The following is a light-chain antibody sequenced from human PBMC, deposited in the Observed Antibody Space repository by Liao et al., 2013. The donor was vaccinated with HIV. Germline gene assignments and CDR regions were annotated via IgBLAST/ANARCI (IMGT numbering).Light chain of an antibody. CDR1: KLGDKF. CDR2: QDN. J-gene: IGLJ1*01. V-gene: IGLV3-1*01. Sequence: SYEMTQPPSVSVSPGQTATITCSATKLGDKFTSWYQQKAGRSPVVVIYQDNKRPAGIPDRISGSSSGDTATLSISRVEARDEADYYCQVWDSSSDHPYVFGTGTKVTVL. CDR3: QVWDSSSDHPYV.